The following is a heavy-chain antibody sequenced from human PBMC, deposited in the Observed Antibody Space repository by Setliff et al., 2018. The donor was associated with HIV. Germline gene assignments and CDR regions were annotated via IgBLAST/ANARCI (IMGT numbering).Heavy chain of an antibody. V-gene: IGHV3-66*02. J-gene: IGHJ4*02. Sequence: GGSLRLSCVASGITVSGIYMTWVRQAPGKGLEWVSVINGGTTTYYADSVKGRFTISRDNSKNTLYLQMNSLRVEDTAVYFCARLRITMIMMLNYFDYWGQGTLVTVSS. CDR1: GITVSGIY. CDR3: ARLRITMIMMLNYFDY. D-gene: IGHD3-22*01. CDR2: INGGTTT.